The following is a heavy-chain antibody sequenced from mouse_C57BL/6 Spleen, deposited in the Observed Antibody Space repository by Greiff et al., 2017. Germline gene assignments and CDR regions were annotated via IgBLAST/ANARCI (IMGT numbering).Heavy chain of an antibody. D-gene: IGHD2-12*01. CDR3: ARKDYRWAMDY. CDR1: GYTFTDYN. J-gene: IGHJ4*01. CDR2: INPNNGGT. V-gene: IGHV1-18*01. Sequence: EVQRVESGPELVKPGASVKIPCKASGYTFTDYNMDWVKQSHGKSLEWIGDINPNNGGTIYNQKFKGKATLTVDKSSSTAYMELRSLTSEDTAVYYCARKDYRWAMDYWGQGTSVTVSS.